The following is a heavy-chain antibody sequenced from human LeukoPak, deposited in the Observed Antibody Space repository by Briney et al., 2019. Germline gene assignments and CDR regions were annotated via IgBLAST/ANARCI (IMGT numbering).Heavy chain of an antibody. V-gene: IGHV4-38-2*01. CDR2: IYHSGST. J-gene: IGHJ3*02. CDR1: GYSISSGYY. CDR3: ARGGLRWYQTNDAFDI. Sequence: SETLSLTCAVSGYSISSGYYRGRIRQPPGKGLEWIGSIYHSGSTYYNPSLKSRVTISVDTSKNQFSLKLSSVTAADTAVYYCARGGLRWYQTNDAFDIWGQGTMVTVSS. D-gene: IGHD4-23*01.